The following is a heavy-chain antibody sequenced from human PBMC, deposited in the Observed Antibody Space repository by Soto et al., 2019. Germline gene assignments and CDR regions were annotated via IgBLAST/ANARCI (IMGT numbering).Heavy chain of an antibody. Sequence: QVQVVQSGPEVKNPGTSVRVSCKTSGFTFTNSAVQWVRQARGQSLEWIGWISIGSGQTKSAQKIQDILTITRDNYTRTVYMELSTLNSEGTAAYYCAADHYERGDCCHFDYWGQGTLVTVSS. CDR2: ISIGSGQT. D-gene: IGHD2-21*02. V-gene: IGHV1-58*01. CDR3: AADHYERGDCCHFDY. CDR1: GFTFTNSA. J-gene: IGHJ4*02.